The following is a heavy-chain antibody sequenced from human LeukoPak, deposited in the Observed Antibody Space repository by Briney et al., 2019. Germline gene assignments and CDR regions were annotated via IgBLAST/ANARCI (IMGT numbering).Heavy chain of an antibody. J-gene: IGHJ5*02. D-gene: IGHD3-16*01. CDR2: IYGSGGS. CDR1: GGSISTYY. CDR3: ARERGSFWFDP. V-gene: IGHV4-4*07. Sequence: PSETLSLTCTVSGGSISTYYWSWIRQPAGKGLEWIGRIYGSGGSTYSPSLKSRVTMSVDTPKNQFSLRVNSVTAADTAVYYCARERGSFWFDPWGQGMLVTVSS.